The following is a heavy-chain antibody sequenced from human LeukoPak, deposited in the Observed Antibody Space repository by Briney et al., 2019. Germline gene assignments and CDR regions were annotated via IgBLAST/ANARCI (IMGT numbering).Heavy chain of an antibody. J-gene: IGHJ4*02. D-gene: IGHD3-10*01. CDR1: GYTFTSYY. V-gene: IGHV1-46*01. CDR3: ARGDSVLLWFGELLYPDY. CDR2: INPSGGST. Sequence: ASVKASCKASGYTFTSYYMHWVRQAPGHGLEWMGIINPSGGSTSYAQKFQGRGTMTRDMSTSTVYMELSSLRSEDTAVYYCARGDSVLLWFGELLYPDYWGQGTLVTVSS.